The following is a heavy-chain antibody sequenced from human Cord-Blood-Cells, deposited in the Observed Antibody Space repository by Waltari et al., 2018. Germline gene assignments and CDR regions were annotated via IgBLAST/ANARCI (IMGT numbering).Heavy chain of an antibody. CDR1: GGSFSGYC. V-gene: IGHV4-34*12. J-gene: IGHJ5*02. CDR3: ARGGGSYYNWFDP. CDR2: IIQSGSS. Sequence: QVQLQQWGAGLLKPSETLSLTCAVYGGSFSGYCWSWIRQPPGKGLVWIGEIIQSGSSNYDPPLKSRVTISVDTSKNQCSLELGSVTAADTAVDDCARGGGSYYNWFDPWGQGTLVTVSS. D-gene: IGHD1-26*01.